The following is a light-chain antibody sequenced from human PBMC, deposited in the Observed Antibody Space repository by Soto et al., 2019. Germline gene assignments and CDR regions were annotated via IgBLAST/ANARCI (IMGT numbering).Light chain of an antibody. Sequence: DIQMTQSPSSLSASVGDRVTITCRAGQGIANYLNWYQQKPGKAPKLLIYGASSLQSGVPSKFSGSGSGTDFTLTISSLQPEDFATYYCQQSFNNPRTFGQGTKLDIK. CDR2: GAS. CDR3: QQSFNNPRT. V-gene: IGKV1-39*01. CDR1: QGIANY. J-gene: IGKJ1*01.